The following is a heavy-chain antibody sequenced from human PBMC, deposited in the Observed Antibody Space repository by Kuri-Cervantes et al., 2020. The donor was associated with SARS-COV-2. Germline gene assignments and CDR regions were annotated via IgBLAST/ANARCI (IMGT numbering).Heavy chain of an antibody. Sequence: GSLRLXCTXSXXSISSSSYYWGWTRQPPGXGLEWXGSIXYSGRTYYTPSLXSRVTISVDTSXXQFSXKLSSVTAADTAVYYXARRXXPYSXXSYYFDYWGQGTLVTVSS. CDR3: ARRXXPYSXXSYYFDY. CDR1: XXSISSSSYY. CDR2: IXYSGRT. J-gene: IGHJ4*02. D-gene: IGHD6-13*01. V-gene: IGHV4-39*01.